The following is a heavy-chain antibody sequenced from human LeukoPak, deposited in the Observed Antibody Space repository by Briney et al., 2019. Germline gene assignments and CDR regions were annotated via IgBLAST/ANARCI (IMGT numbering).Heavy chain of an antibody. CDR3: ARERYKGFDY. CDR2: IKYEGSEK. D-gene: IGHD1-1*01. V-gene: IGHV3-7*01. Sequence: GGSLRLSCAASGFTFSSYWMSWVRQAPGRGLEWVANIKYEGSEKYYVDSVKGRFTISRDNAKNSLYLQMNSLRAEDTAVYYCARERYKGFDYWGQGTLVTVSS. CDR1: GFTFSSYW. J-gene: IGHJ4*02.